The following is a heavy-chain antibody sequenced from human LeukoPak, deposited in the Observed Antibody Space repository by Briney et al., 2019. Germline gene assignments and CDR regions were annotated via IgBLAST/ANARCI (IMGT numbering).Heavy chain of an antibody. CDR1: GYTFTSYY. Sequence: GASVKVSCKASGYTFTSYYMHWVRQAPGQGLEWMGIINPSGGSTSYAQKFQGRVTITRDTSASTAYMELSSLRSEDTAVYYCARVSTAMVIDDAFDIWGQGTMVTVSS. V-gene: IGHV1-46*01. D-gene: IGHD5-18*01. CDR2: INPSGGST. J-gene: IGHJ3*02. CDR3: ARVSTAMVIDDAFDI.